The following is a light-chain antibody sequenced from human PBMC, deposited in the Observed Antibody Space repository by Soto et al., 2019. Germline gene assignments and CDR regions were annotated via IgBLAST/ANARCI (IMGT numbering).Light chain of an antibody. V-gene: IGLV4-60*02. CDR3: ETWDSNTRV. J-gene: IGLJ2*01. CDR2: LEGSGSY. CDR1: SGHSSYI. Sequence: QSVLTQSSSASASLGSSVKLTCTLSSGHSSYIIAWHQQKPGKAPRYLMKLEGSGSYNKGSGVPDRDSGSSSGADRYLTITTLQFEDEADYYCETWDSNTRVFGGGTKLTVL.